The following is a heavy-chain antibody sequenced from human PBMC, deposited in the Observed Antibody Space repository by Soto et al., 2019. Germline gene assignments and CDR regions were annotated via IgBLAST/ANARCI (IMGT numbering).Heavy chain of an antibody. J-gene: IGHJ6*02. CDR3: ASTSYCNGSSCYSRHYYGMDV. CDR1: GGTFSKYS. CDR2: ITPFVDTS. V-gene: IGHV1-69*06. Sequence: QVRLVQSGAEVKKPGSSVKVSCKVSGGTFSKYSLSWVRQTPGQGLEWMGGITPFVDTSNYAQRFLGRVTITAEKSPNTAFLEVGGLKSEDTALYFCASTSYCNGSSCYSRHYYGMDVWGQGTTVTVSS. D-gene: IGHD2-21*01.